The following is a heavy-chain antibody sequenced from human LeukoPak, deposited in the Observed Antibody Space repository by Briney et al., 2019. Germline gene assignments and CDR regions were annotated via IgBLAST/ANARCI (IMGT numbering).Heavy chain of an antibody. D-gene: IGHD3-22*01. CDR2: IIPILGIA. CDR1: GGTFSSYA. V-gene: IGHV1-69*04. CDR3: ARDPPLYYDSSGYTLDY. J-gene: IGHJ4*02. Sequence: SVKVSCKASGGTFSSYAISWVRQAPGQGLEWMGRIIPILGIANYAQKIQGRVTITADKSTSTAYMELSSLRSEDTAVYYCARDPPLYYDSSGYTLDYWGQGTLVTVSS.